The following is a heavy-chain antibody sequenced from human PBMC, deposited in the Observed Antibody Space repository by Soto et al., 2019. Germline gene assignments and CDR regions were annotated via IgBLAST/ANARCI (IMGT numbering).Heavy chain of an antibody. Sequence: SETLSLTCAVSGGSISSGGYSWSWIRQPPGKGLEWIGYIYHSGSTYYNPSLKSRVTISVDRSKNQFSLKLSSVTAADTAVYYCARSKRGTMVRGVPAWFDPWGQGTLVTVSP. D-gene: IGHD3-10*01. CDR1: GGSISSGGYS. V-gene: IGHV4-30-2*01. CDR3: ARSKRGTMVRGVPAWFDP. J-gene: IGHJ5*02. CDR2: IYHSGST.